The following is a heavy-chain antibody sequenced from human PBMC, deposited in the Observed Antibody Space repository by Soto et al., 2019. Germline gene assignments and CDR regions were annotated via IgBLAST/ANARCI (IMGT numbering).Heavy chain of an antibody. CDR3: FADWRGGTNIQP. D-gene: IGHD1-7*01. CDR2: VKSKTDGGTI. CDR1: GFTFSNAW. J-gene: IGHJ1*01. V-gene: IGHV3-15*07. Sequence: EVQLVESGGGLVKPGGSLRLSCAASGFTFSNAWMTWVRRAPGKGLEWVGRVKSKTDGGTIDYGAPVKGRFTISRDDSKDTVYLQMDILQTDDTAMYSCFADWRGGTNIQPRGQGTQVTVPS.